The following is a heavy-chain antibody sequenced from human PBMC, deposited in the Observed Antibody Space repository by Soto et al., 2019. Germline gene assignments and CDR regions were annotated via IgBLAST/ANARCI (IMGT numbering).Heavy chain of an antibody. CDR2: ITSNSDHI. V-gene: IGHV3-21*01. CDR3: ATPYYYNH. J-gene: IGHJ4*02. CDR1: GFLFSAYT. Sequence: GGSLRLSCAASGFLFSAYTMSWVRQAPGKGLEWLSSITSNSDHIDYADSVRGRFTVSRDNARKSLYLQMDSLGAEDTGVYYCATPYYYNHWGPGTLVTVSS.